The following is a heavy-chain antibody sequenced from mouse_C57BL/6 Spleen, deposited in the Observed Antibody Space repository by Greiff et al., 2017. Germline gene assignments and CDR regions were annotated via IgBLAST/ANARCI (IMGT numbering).Heavy chain of an antibody. CDR3: ARGGTRGWYSEV. V-gene: IGHV1-54*01. Sequence: QVQLQQSGAELVRPGTSVKVSCKASGYAFTNYLIEWVKQRPGQGLEWIGVINPGSGGTNYNEKFKGKATLTADKSSSTAYMPLSSLTSEDSAVYFCARGGTRGWYSEVCGTGTTGTPSS. CDR2: INPGSGGT. CDR1: GYAFTNYL. D-gene: IGHD3-3*01. J-gene: IGHJ1*03.